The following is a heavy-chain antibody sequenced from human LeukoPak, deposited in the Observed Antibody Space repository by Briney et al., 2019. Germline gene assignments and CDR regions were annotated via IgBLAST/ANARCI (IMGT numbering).Heavy chain of an antibody. CDR1: GGSISSGDYC. CDR2: IYYSGST. Sequence: SETLSLTCTVSGGSISSGDYCWSWIRQPPGKGLEWIGYIYYSGSTCYNPSLKSRVTISVDTSKNQFSLKLSSVTAADTAVYYCWSSDYYYGMDVWGQGTTVTVSS. CDR3: WSSDYYYGMDV. J-gene: IGHJ6*02. V-gene: IGHV4-30-4*01. D-gene: IGHD3-22*01.